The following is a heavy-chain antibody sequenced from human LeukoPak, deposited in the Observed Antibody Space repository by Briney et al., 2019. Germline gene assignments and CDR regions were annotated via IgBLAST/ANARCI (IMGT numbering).Heavy chain of an antibody. J-gene: IGHJ4*02. Sequence: GGSLRLSCAASGFTFSDYYMSWIRQAPGKGLEWVSYISSSSSYTNYADSVKGRFTISRDNAKNTLYLQMNSLRAEDTAVYYCAKLPSDCSGGSCNEDYWGQGTLVTVSS. CDR3: AKLPSDCSGGSCNEDY. D-gene: IGHD2-15*01. CDR2: ISSSSSYT. CDR1: GFTFSDYY. V-gene: IGHV3-11*03.